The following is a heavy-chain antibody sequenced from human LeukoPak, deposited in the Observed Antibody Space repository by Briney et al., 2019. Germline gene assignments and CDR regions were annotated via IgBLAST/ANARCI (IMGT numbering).Heavy chain of an antibody. CDR2: ISVYNGNT. D-gene: IGHD6-6*01. CDR3: ARAWYSSSDY. CDR1: GHTFSIYN. V-gene: IGHV1-18*04. Sequence: ASVKVSCKASGHTFSIYNMHWVRQAPGQGLEWMGWISVYNGNTNYAQKLQGRVTMTTDTSTTTAYMELKSLRSDDTAVYYCARAWYSSSDYCGQGTLVTVSS. J-gene: IGHJ4*02.